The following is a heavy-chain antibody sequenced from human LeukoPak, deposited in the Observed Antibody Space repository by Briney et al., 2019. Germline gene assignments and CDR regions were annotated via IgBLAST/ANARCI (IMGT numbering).Heavy chain of an antibody. CDR3: AREVRQYYYYYGMDV. CDR2: IYHSGST. V-gene: IGHV4-4*02. J-gene: IGHJ6*02. CDR1: GGSISSSNW. Sequence: PSGTLSLTCAVSGGSISSSNWWSWVRQPPGKGLEWIGEIYHSGSTNYNPSLKSRVTISVDKSKNQFSLKLSSVTAADTAVYYCAREVRQYYYYYGMDVWGQGTTVTVSS. D-gene: IGHD4/OR15-4a*01.